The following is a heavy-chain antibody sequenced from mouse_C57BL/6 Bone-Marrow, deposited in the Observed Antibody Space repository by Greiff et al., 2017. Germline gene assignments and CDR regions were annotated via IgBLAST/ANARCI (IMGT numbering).Heavy chain of an antibody. CDR1: GYTFTDYY. Sequence: QVTLKVSGAELVRPGASVKLSCKASGYTFTDYYINWVKQRPGQGLEWIARIYPGSGNTYYNEKFKGKATLTAEKSSSTAYMQLSSLTSEDSAVYFCLFMDYWGQGTSVTVSS. CDR2: IYPGSGNT. V-gene: IGHV1-76*01. J-gene: IGHJ4*01. CDR3: LFMDY. D-gene: IGHD6-5*01.